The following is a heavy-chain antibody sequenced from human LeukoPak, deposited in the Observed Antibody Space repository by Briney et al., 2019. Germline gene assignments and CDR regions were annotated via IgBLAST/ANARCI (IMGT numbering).Heavy chain of an antibody. CDR2: MNPNSGYT. CDR1: RYTFTTYD. Sequence: ASVKVSCKASRYTFTTYDINWVRQATGQGLEWMGWMNPNSGYTGYAQKFQGRVTITRDTSISTAYMELSSLRSEATAVYYCAGVAGSIDYWGQGTLVTVSS. D-gene: IGHD6-19*01. V-gene: IGHV1-8*03. J-gene: IGHJ4*02. CDR3: AGVAGSIDY.